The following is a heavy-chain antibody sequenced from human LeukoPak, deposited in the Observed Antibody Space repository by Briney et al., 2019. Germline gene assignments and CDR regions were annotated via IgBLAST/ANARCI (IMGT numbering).Heavy chain of an antibody. CDR1: GFTLSSYW. CDR2: INSDGSST. J-gene: IGHJ4*02. CDR3: ARDLSSGSRRAY. V-gene: IGHV3-74*01. D-gene: IGHD6-19*01. Sequence: GGSLRLSCAASGFTLSSYWMHWVRQAPGKGLVWVSRINSDGSSTSYADSVKGRFTISRDNAKNTLYLQMNSLKFEDTAVYYCARDLSSGSRRAYWGQGTLVTVSS.